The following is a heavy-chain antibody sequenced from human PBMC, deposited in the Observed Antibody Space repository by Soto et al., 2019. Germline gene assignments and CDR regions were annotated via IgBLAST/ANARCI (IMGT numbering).Heavy chain of an antibody. CDR3: ARDRITMVRGARAIPDD. CDR1: GYTFTSYA. CDR2: INAGNGNT. Sequence: GASVKVSCKASGYTFTSYAMHWVRQAPGQRLEWMGWINAGNGNTKYSQKFQGRVTITRDTSASTAYMELSSLRSEDTAVYYCARDRITMVRGARAIPDDWGQGTLVTVSS. V-gene: IGHV1-3*01. D-gene: IGHD3-10*01. J-gene: IGHJ4*02.